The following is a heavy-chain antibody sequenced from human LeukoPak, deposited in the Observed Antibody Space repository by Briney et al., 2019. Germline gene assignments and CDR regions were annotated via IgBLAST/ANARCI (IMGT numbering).Heavy chain of an antibody. J-gene: IGHJ4*02. D-gene: IGHD1-26*01. CDR3: ARDWGAPHTLNFDS. Sequence: GASVKVSCKASGYTFTSYGISWVRQAPGQGLEWMGWISAYNGNTNYAQKLQGRVTMTTDTSTSTAYLELTSLRSDDTAVYYCARDWGAPHTLNFDSWGQGTLVTVSS. CDR2: ISAYNGNT. CDR1: GYTFTSYG. V-gene: IGHV1-18*01.